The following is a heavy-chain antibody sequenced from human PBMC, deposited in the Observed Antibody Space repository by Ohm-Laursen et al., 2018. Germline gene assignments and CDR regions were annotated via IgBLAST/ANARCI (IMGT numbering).Heavy chain of an antibody. Sequence: GSLRLSCAASGFTFSDNYMSWIRQAPGKGLEWISYISSSSTTIYYADSVKGRFTISRDNSKNTLYLQMNSLRAEDTAVYYCAKDWEQNRHGSSADYWGQGTLVTVSS. CDR3: AKDWEQNRHGSSADY. V-gene: IGHV3-11*01. D-gene: IGHD1-26*01. CDR2: ISSSSTTI. J-gene: IGHJ4*01. CDR1: GFTFSDNY.